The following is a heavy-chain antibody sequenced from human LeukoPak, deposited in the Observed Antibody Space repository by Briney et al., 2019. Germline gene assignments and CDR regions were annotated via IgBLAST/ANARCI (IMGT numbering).Heavy chain of an antibody. Sequence: PGGSLRLSCAASGFMFSSYAMSWVRQAPGKGLEWVSAISGSGGSTYYADSVKGRFTISRDNSKNTLYLQMNSLRAEDTAVYYCAKEGVGATTSWVPTDYWGQGTLVTVSS. CDR1: GFMFSSYA. V-gene: IGHV3-23*01. CDR3: AKEGVGATTSWVPTDY. D-gene: IGHD1-26*01. CDR2: ISGSGGST. J-gene: IGHJ4*02.